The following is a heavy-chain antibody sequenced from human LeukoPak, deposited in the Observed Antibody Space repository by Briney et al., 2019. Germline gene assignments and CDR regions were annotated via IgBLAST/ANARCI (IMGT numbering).Heavy chain of an antibody. Sequence: SVKVSCKASGYTFTSYGISGVRQAPGQGLEWMGWISAYNGNTNYAQKLQGRVTMTTDTSTSTAYMELRSLRSDDTAVYYCATDIAAAGPNAFDYWGQGTLVTVSS. CDR3: ATDIAAAGPNAFDY. V-gene: IGHV1-18*01. CDR1: GYTFTSYG. CDR2: ISAYNGNT. J-gene: IGHJ4*02. D-gene: IGHD6-13*01.